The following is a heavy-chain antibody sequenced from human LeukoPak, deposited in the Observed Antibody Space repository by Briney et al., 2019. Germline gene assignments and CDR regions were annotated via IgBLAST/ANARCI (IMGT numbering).Heavy chain of an antibody. CDR3: AKAPVTTCSGAYCYPFDY. Sequence: ASVKVSCKASGYTFTSYYMHWVRQAPGQGLEWMGMINPSGGSTSYAQKFQGRVTMTRDMSTSTVYMELSSLRSEDTAVYYCAKAPVTTCSGAYCYPFDYWGQGTLVTVSS. CDR1: GYTFTSYY. CDR2: INPSGGST. V-gene: IGHV1-46*01. D-gene: IGHD2-15*01. J-gene: IGHJ4*02.